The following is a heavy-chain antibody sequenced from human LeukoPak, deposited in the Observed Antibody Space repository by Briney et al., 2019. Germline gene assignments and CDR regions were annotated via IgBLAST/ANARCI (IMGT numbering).Heavy chain of an antibody. V-gene: IGHV3-33*06. J-gene: IGHJ4*02. CDR1: GFTFSTYD. CDR2: IWYDGSNK. D-gene: IGHD3-10*01. Sequence: GRSLRLSCAASGFTFSTYDMHWVRQAPGKGLEWVTGIWYDGSNKYYADSVKGRFTISRDNSKNTLYLQMNSLRAEDTAVYYCAKIMRRNSGSLDYWGQGTLVTVSS. CDR3: AKIMRRNSGSLDY.